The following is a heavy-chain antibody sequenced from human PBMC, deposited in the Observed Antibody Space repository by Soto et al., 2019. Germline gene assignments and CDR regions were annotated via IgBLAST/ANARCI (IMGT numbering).Heavy chain of an antibody. J-gene: IGHJ6*02. Sequence: EVQLVESGGGMVQPGGSPRLSCAASGFTFSLYSMSWVRQAPGKGLEWVSYISRSSTGIHYADSVKGRFTISRDDATNSMHLQMNSLRDGDTAVYYCARAVTWGLDVWGQGTTVSISS. CDR3: ARAVTWGLDV. CDR1: GFTFSLYS. D-gene: IGHD3-10*01. V-gene: IGHV3-48*02. CDR2: ISRSSTGI.